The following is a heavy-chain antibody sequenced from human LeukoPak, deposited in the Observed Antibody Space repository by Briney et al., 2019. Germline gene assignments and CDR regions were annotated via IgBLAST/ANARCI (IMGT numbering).Heavy chain of an antibody. Sequence: GGTLRLSCAASGFTFSSYAMHWVRQAPGKGLEYVSAISSNGGSTYYANSVKGRFTISRDNSKNTLYLQMGSLRAEDMAVYYCARSLDRLLSYWGQGTLVTVSS. V-gene: IGHV3-64*01. CDR3: ARSLDRLLSY. J-gene: IGHJ4*02. CDR1: GFTFSSYA. D-gene: IGHD3-9*01. CDR2: ISSNGGST.